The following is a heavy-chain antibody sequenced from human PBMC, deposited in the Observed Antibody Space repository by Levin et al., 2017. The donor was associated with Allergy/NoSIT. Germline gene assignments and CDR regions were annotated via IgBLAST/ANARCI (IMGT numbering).Heavy chain of an antibody. CDR2: IKGDASVT. CDR3: VRDSGNPNAFDI. CDR1: GFRFSPYW. V-gene: IGHV3-74*01. J-gene: IGHJ3*02. Sequence: PGGSLRLSCAASGFRFSPYWMHWVRQAPGKGLVWVSHIKGDASVTVYADSVKGRFTISRDNAKNTLYLQMNSLRAEDTALYYCVRDSGNPNAFDIWRQETMVTVSS. D-gene: IGHD1-26*01.